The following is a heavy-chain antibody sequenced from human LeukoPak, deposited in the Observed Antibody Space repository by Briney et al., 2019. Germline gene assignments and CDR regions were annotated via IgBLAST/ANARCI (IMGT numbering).Heavy chain of an antibody. D-gene: IGHD4-17*01. Sequence: PGGSLRLSCAASGFTFDSCTMSWVRQAPGKGLEWVSAISGRGFSTYYADSVKGRFTISRDNSRNTLYLQMNSLRVEDAAVYYCAKAMRPTVSYYDYWGQGTLVTVSS. CDR2: ISGRGFST. V-gene: IGHV3-23*01. J-gene: IGHJ4*02. CDR1: GFTFDSCT. CDR3: AKAMRPTVSYYDY.